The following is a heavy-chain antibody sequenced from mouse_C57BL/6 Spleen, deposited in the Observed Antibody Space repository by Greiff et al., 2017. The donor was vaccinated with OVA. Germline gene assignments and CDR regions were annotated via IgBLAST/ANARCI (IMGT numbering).Heavy chain of an antibody. CDR3: ARKEDYYGSSYDYFDY. J-gene: IGHJ2*01. CDR2: IFPGSGST. CDR1: GYTFTDYY. Sequence: QVQLKQSGPALIKPWASVKISCKASGYTFTDYYINWVKQRPGQGLEWIGWIFPGSGSTYYNEKFKGKATLTVDKSSSTAYMLLSSLTSEDSAVYFCARKEDYYGSSYDYFDYWGQGTTLTVSS. V-gene: IGHV1-75*01. D-gene: IGHD1-1*01.